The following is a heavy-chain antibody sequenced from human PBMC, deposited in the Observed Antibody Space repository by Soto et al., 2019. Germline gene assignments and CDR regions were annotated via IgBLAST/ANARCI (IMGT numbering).Heavy chain of an antibody. D-gene: IGHD2-15*01. CDR2: IYHSGST. CDR1: GGSISSGGYS. V-gene: IGHV4-30-2*01. J-gene: IGHJ4*02. Sequence: SETLSLTCAVSGGSISSGGYSWSWIRQTPGKGLEWIGYIYHSGSTYYNPSLKSRVTISVDRSKNQFSLKLSSVTAADTAVYYCARAGYCSGGSCYWKYYFDYWGQGTLVTVSS. CDR3: ARAGYCSGGSCYWKYYFDY.